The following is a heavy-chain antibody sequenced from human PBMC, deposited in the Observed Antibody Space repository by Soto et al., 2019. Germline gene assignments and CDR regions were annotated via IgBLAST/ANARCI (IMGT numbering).Heavy chain of an antibody. CDR2: IKSKTDGGTT. Sequence: EVQLVESGGGLVKPGGSLRLSCAASGFTFSNAWMSWVGQAPGKGLEWVGRIKSKTDGGTTDYAAPVKGRFTISRDDSKNTLYLQMNSLKTEDTAVYYCTCDILTGYFDYWGQGTLVTVSS. CDR1: GFTFSNAW. J-gene: IGHJ4*02. D-gene: IGHD3-9*01. V-gene: IGHV3-15*01. CDR3: TCDILTGYFDY.